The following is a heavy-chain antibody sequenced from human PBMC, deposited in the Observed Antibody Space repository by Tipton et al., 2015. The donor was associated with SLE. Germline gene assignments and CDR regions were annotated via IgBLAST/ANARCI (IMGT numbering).Heavy chain of an antibody. Sequence: SLRLSCAASGFTLSSYEMNWVRQAPGKGLEWVSYISSSGSTIYYADSVKGRFTISRDNAKNTLYLQMNSLRAEDTAVYYCARGGAAAGTDYWGQGTLVTVSS. J-gene: IGHJ4*02. CDR3: ARGGAAAGTDY. CDR2: ISSSGSTI. CDR1: GFTLSSYE. D-gene: IGHD6-13*01. V-gene: IGHV3-48*03.